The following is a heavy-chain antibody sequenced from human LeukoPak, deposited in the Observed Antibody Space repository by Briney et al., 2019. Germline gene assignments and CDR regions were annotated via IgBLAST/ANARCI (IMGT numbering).Heavy chain of an antibody. D-gene: IGHD4-23*01. V-gene: IGHV4-59*08. CDR2: IFYSGST. Sequence: PSETLSLTCTVSGASISNYYWSWIRQPPGKGLEGIGYIFYSGSTNYNPSLKSRVTISLATSKNQFSLQLRSVTAADTAVYYCARFTTVVPAFWYFDLWGRGTLVTVSS. CDR3: ARFTTVVPAFWYFDL. J-gene: IGHJ2*01. CDR1: GASISNYY.